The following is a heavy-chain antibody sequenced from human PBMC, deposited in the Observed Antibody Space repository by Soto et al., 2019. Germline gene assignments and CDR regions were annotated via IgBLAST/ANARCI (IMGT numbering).Heavy chain of an antibody. CDR1: GFTFSSYG. J-gene: IGHJ6*02. CDR2: ISSGGSTI. Sequence: WGSLRLSCAASGFTFSSYGVNWVRQAPGKGLAWVSYISSGGSTIYYAGSVKGRFTISRDNAKNSLYLQMNSLRAEDTAVYYCARGARDYYGMDVWGQGTTVTV. V-gene: IGHV3-48*03. CDR3: ARGARDYYGMDV.